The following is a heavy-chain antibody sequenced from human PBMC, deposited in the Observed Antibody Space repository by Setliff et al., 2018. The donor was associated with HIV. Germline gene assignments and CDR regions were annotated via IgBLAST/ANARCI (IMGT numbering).Heavy chain of an antibody. V-gene: IGHV4-59*01. CDR3: ARARYGTSFDP. J-gene: IGHJ5*02. D-gene: IGHD3-9*01. Sequence: PSETLSLTCTVSGGSISSYYWSWIRQPPGKGLEWIGYVYYNGGTQYNPSLKSRVTISADTSKNQFSLKLNSVTAADTAVYFCARARYGTSFDPWGQGTPVTVSS. CDR1: GGSISSYY. CDR2: VYYNGGT.